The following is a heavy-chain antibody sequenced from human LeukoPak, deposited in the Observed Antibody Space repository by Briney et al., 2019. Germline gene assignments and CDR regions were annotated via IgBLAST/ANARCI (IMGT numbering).Heavy chain of an antibody. J-gene: IGHJ4*02. Sequence: PSETLSLTCTVSGGSISSGDYYWSWIRQPPGKGLEWIGYIYYSGSTYYNPSLKSRVTISVDTSKNQFSLKLSSVTAADTAVYYCAREAAAGAAIDYWGQGTLVTVSS. CDR2: IYYSGST. CDR1: GGSISSGDYY. V-gene: IGHV4-30-4*01. CDR3: AREAAAGAAIDY. D-gene: IGHD6-13*01.